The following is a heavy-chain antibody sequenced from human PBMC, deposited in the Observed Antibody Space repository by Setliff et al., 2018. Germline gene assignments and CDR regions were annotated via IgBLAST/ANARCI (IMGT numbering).Heavy chain of an antibody. CDR3: AREGMGYYYGSGSYYTSYYIDH. V-gene: IGHV4-59*11. CDR1: GGSISSHY. Sequence: KASETLSLTCTVSGGSISSHYWSWIRQPPGKGLEWIGSIYYSGSTNYNPSLKSRVTISVDTSKNQFSLKLSSVTAADTAVYYCAREGMGYYYGSGSYYTSYYIDHWGQGTLVTVSS. D-gene: IGHD3-10*01. J-gene: IGHJ4*02. CDR2: IYYSGST.